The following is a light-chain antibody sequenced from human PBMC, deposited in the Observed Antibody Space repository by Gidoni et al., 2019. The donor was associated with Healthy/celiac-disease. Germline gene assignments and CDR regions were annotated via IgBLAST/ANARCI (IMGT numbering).Light chain of an antibody. CDR1: SSNIGNNA. J-gene: IGLJ2*01. CDR3: AAWDDRLNGVV. V-gene: IGLV1-36*01. CDR2: YDD. Sequence: QSVLTQPPSVSEAPRQRVTISCSGSSSNIGNNAVTWYQQLTGKAPKLLIYYDDLLPSGVSDRFSGSKSGTSASLAISGLQSEDEADYYCAAWDDRLNGVVFGGGTKLTVL.